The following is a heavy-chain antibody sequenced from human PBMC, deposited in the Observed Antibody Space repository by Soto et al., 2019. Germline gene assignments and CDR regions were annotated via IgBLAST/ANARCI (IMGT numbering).Heavy chain of an antibody. Sequence: KAVSGKCTVPGDPISSKYWSWIRQPPGKGLEWIGNIHYNGNTKYSPSLKSRVTMSVDTSKNHFSLKLISVTTADTAVYFCAREGNLGRWIQPLDSWGQGTLVTVSS. V-gene: IGHV4-59*01. CDR1: GDPISSKY. J-gene: IGHJ4*02. CDR3: AREGNLGRWIQPLDS. CDR2: IHYNGNT. D-gene: IGHD2-2*03.